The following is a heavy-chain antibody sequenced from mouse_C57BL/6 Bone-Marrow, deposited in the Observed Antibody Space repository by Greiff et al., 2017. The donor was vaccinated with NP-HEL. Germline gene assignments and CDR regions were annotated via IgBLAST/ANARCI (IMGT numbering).Heavy chain of an antibody. CDR1: GYTFTDYN. D-gene: IGHD1-1*01. CDR3: AREVYYYGSSHWYFDV. J-gene: IGHJ1*03. V-gene: IGHV1-18*01. CDR2: INPNNGGT. Sequence: VQLQQSGPELVKPGASVKIPCKASGYTFTDYNMDWVKQSHGKSLEWIGDINPNNGGTIYNQKFKGKATLTVDKSSSTAYMELRSLPSEDTAVYYCAREVYYYGSSHWYFDVWGTGTTVTVSS.